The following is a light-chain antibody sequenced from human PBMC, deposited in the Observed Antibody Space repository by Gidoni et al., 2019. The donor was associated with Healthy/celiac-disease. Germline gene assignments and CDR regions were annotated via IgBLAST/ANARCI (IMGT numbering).Light chain of an antibody. V-gene: IGKV3-20*01. CDR2: GAS. CDR1: QSVSSSY. Sequence: EIVLTQSPGTLSLSPGERETLSCRASQSVSSSYLAWYQQKPGQAPRLLIYGASSRATGIPDRFSGSGSGTDFTLTISRLEPEDFAVYYCQQYGSSRWTFGQGTKVEIK. CDR3: QQYGSSRWT. J-gene: IGKJ1*01.